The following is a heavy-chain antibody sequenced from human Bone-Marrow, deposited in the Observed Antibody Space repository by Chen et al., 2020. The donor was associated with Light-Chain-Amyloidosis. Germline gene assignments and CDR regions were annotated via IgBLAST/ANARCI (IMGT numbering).Heavy chain of an antibody. CDR2: IYYSGST. Sequence: QLQLQESGPGLVKPSETLSLTCTGPGGSISSSSYYWGWIRQPPGKGLEWIGSIYYSGSTYYNPSLKSRVTISVDTSKNQFSLKLSSVTAADTAVYYCANPLSGGNDYWGQGTLVTVSS. CDR3: ANPLSGGNDY. D-gene: IGHD6-19*01. V-gene: IGHV4-39*01. CDR1: GGSISSSSYY. J-gene: IGHJ4*02.